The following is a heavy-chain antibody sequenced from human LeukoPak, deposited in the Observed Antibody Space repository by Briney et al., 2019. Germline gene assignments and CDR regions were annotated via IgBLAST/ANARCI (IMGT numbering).Heavy chain of an antibody. D-gene: IGHD2-15*01. Sequence: GGSLRLSCAASGFTFSDAWMSWVRQAPGKGLEWVGRIKSKADGGTTDYAAPVKGRFTILRDDSKNTLYLQMNSLKTEDTAVYYCTTEIVVVVAATLPWGQGTLVTVSS. CDR2: IKSKADGGTT. J-gene: IGHJ5*02. V-gene: IGHV3-15*01. CDR3: TTEIVVVVAATLP. CDR1: GFTFSDAW.